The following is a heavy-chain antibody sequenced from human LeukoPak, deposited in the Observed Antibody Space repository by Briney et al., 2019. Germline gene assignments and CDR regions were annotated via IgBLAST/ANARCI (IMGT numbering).Heavy chain of an antibody. D-gene: IGHD3-10*01. J-gene: IGHJ6*02. CDR1: GFTFSSYA. CDR3: AREPRGPYYYGMDV. CDR2: ISYDGSNK. Sequence: GGSLRLSCAASGFTFSSYAMHWVRQAPGKGLEWVAVISYDGSNKYYADSVKGRFTISRDNSKNTLYLQMNSLRAEDTAVYYCAREPRGPYYYGMDVWGQGTTVTVSS. V-gene: IGHV3-30-3*01.